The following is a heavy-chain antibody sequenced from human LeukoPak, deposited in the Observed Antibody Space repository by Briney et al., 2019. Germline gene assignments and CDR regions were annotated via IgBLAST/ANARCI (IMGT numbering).Heavy chain of an antibody. D-gene: IGHD3-3*01. CDR3: ARGRYYDS. J-gene: IGHJ5*02. CDR1: GFTFSDYA. Sequence: GGSLRLSCAASGFTFSDYAMHWVRPAPGQGLEYVSAISNNGGSTFYANSVKGRFTISRDNSKNTLYLQMGSLRADDMAVYYCARGRYYDSWGQGTLVTVSS. CDR2: ISNNGGST. V-gene: IGHV3-64*01.